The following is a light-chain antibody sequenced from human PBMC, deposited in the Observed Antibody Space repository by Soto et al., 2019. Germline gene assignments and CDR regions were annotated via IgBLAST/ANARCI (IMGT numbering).Light chain of an antibody. J-gene: IGLJ1*01. Sequence: QSALTQPASVSGSPGQSITISCSGTSNDVGAYNFVSWYQQHPGRAPKLILYDVTSRPSNVSIRFSGSKSGNTASLSISGLRPEDEADYFCSSYTRTATRYVSGSGTKVTVL. CDR3: SSYTRTATRYV. CDR1: SNDVGAYNF. CDR2: DVT. V-gene: IGLV2-14*03.